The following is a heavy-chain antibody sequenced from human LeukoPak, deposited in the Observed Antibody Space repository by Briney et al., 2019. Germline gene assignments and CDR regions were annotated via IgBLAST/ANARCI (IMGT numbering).Heavy chain of an antibody. V-gene: IGHV1-2*02. D-gene: IGHD3-22*01. J-gene: IGHJ4*02. Sequence: ASVKVSCKASGYTFTGYYIHWVRQAPGQGLEWMGWINPNSGGTNYAQKFQGRVTMTRDTSISTAYMELSRLRSDDTAVYYCARDPRRASLTYYYDSSGYYLDYWGQGTLVTVSS. CDR2: INPNSGGT. CDR1: GYTFTGYY. CDR3: ARDPRRASLTYYYDSSGYYLDY.